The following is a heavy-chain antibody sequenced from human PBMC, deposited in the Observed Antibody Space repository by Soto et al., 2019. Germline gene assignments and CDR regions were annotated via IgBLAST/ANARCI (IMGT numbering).Heavy chain of an antibody. V-gene: IGHV3-7*04. CDR3: ARARHSLLFDY. D-gene: IGHD5-18*01. Sequence: EVQLVESGGGLVQPGGSLRLSCAASGFTFSSYWMSWVRQAPGKGLEWGANIKQDGSEKYYVDSVKGRFTISRDNAKNSLYLQMNSLRAEDTAVYYCARARHSLLFDYWGQGTLVTVSS. J-gene: IGHJ4*02. CDR2: IKQDGSEK. CDR1: GFTFSSYW.